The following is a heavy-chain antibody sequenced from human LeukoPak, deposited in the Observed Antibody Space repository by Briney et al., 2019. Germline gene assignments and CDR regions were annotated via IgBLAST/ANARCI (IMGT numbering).Heavy chain of an antibody. CDR2: INPTGGST. V-gene: IGHV1-46*01. Sequence: ASVKVSCKASGYSFTTYYMHWVRQAPGQGLEWMGLINPTGGSTSYAQQFQGRISMSRDTATSTVYMEMSSLTSEDTALYYCARESTAFDYWGQGTLVTVSS. CDR1: GYSFTTYY. J-gene: IGHJ4*02. CDR3: ARESTAFDY.